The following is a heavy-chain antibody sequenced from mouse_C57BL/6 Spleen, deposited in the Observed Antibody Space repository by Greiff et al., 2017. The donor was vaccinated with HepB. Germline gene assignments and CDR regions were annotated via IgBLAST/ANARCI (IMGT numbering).Heavy chain of an antibody. D-gene: IGHD1-1*02. J-gene: IGHJ3*01. CDR1: GFSFNTYA. Sequence: EVKVVESGGGLVQPKGSLKLSCAASGFSFNTYAMNWVRQAPGKGLEWVARIRSKSNNYATYYADSVKDRFTISRDDSESMLYLQMNNLKTEDTAMYYCVREVEAWFAYWGQGTLVTVSA. V-gene: IGHV10-1*01. CDR3: VREVEAWFAY. CDR2: IRSKSNNYAT.